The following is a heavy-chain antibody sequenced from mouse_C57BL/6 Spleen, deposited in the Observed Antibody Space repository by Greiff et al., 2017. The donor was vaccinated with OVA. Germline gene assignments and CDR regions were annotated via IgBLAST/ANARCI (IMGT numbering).Heavy chain of an antibody. V-gene: IGHV5-16*01. Sequence: EVMLVESEGGLVQPGRSMKLSCTASGFTFSDYYMAWVRQVPEKGLEWVANINYDGSSTYYLDSLKSRFIISRDNAKNILYLQMSSLKSEDTATYYCARGGYGYGAMDYWGQGTSVTVSS. D-gene: IGHD2-2*01. CDR1: GFTFSDYY. J-gene: IGHJ4*01. CDR3: ARGGYGYGAMDY. CDR2: INYDGSST.